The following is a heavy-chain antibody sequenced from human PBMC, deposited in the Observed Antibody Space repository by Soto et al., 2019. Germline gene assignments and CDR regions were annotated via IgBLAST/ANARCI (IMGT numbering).Heavy chain of an antibody. J-gene: IGHJ4*02. D-gene: IGHD3-10*01. Sequence: EVQLVESGGGLVQPGGSLRLSCAASGFTFSSYWMHWVRQAPGKGLVWVSGINSDGRSTSYADSVKGRFTISRDNAKNTLYLQMNSLRAEDTAVYYCASYYGSGSYWPTYWGQGTLVTVSS. CDR3: ASYYGSGSYWPTY. V-gene: IGHV3-74*01. CDR2: INSDGRST. CDR1: GFTFSSYW.